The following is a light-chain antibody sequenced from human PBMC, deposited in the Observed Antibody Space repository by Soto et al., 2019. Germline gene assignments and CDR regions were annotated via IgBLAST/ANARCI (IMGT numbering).Light chain of an antibody. CDR3: SSHTTSNTRV. J-gene: IGLJ1*01. Sequence: QSALTQPASVSGSPGQSITISCTGTSSDVGAYNYASWYQQHPGKAPKLMIYEVSNRPSGVSWRFSGSKSGNTASLTISGLQSEDEADYYCSSHTTSNTRVFGTGTKVTVL. CDR1: SSDVGAYNY. CDR2: EVS. V-gene: IGLV2-14*01.